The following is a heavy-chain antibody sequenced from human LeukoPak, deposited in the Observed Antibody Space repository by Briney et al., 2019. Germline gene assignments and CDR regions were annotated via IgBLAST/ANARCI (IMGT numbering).Heavy chain of an antibody. J-gene: IGHJ4*02. CDR1: GFTFSSYG. D-gene: IGHD2-2*01. V-gene: IGHV3-30*02. CDR2: IRYDGSNK. CDR3: AREVVPAAEVDY. Sequence: GGSLRLSXAASGFTFSSYGMHWVRQAPGKGLEWVAFIRYDGSNKYYADSVKGRFTIYRNNSRNTLYLQMNSLRAEDTAVYYCAREVVPAAEVDYWGQGTLVTVSS.